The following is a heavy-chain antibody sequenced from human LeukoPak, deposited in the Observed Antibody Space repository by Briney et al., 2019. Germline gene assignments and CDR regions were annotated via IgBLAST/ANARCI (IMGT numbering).Heavy chain of an antibody. J-gene: IGHJ6*01. Sequence: SETLSLTCAVYGGSFSGYYWSWIRQPPGKGLEWIGEINHSGSTNYNPSLKSRVTISVDTSKNQFSLKLSSVTAADTAVYYCARGKMTMVRGVIRTGYYYYGMDVWGQGTTVTVSS. CDR2: INHSGST. D-gene: IGHD3-10*01. CDR3: ARGKMTMVRGVIRTGYYYYGMDV. V-gene: IGHV4-34*01. CDR1: GGSFSGYY.